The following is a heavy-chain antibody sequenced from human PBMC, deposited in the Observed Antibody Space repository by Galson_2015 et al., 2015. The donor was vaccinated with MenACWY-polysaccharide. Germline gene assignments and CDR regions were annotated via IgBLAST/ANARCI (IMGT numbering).Heavy chain of an antibody. Sequence: SVKVSCKASGYTFTTYDINWVRQATGQGLAWMGWMNPNSGNTGYAQKFQGRVSMNRNTSIDTAYMELNSLRSEDTAVYYCARGRLKGSTSGTTLECWVQGTLVTVSS. V-gene: IGHV1-8*01. CDR3: ARGRLKGSTSGTTLEC. CDR2: MNPNSGNT. D-gene: IGHD1-1*01. CDR1: GYTFTTYD. J-gene: IGHJ4*02.